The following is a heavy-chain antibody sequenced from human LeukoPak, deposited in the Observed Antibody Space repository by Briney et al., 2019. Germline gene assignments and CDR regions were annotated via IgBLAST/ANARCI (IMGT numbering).Heavy chain of an antibody. CDR3: ARVLGLVRDYYYYYMDV. J-gene: IGHJ6*03. D-gene: IGHD6-19*01. V-gene: IGHV3-48*03. Sequence: GGSLRLSCAASGFTFSSYEMNWVRQAPGKGLEWVSYISSSGSTIYYADSVKGRFTISRDNAKNSLYLQMNSLRAEDTALYYCARVLGLVRDYYYYYMDVWGKGTTVTVSS. CDR1: GFTFSSYE. CDR2: ISSSGSTI.